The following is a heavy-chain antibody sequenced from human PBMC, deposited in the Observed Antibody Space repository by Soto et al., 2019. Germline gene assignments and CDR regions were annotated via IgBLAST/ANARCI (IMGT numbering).Heavy chain of an antibody. V-gene: IGHV3-53*04. CDR2: IYSGGST. Sequence: EVQLVESGGGLVQPGGSLRLSCAASGFTVSSNFMSWVRQAPGKGLEWVSVIYSGGSTYYADSMKGRFTISRHNSKNTLYLQMNSLRAEDTAVYYCARDNADYYGSGSIAMDVWGKGTTVTVSS. J-gene: IGHJ6*03. CDR1: GFTVSSNF. CDR3: ARDNADYYGSGSIAMDV. D-gene: IGHD3-10*01.